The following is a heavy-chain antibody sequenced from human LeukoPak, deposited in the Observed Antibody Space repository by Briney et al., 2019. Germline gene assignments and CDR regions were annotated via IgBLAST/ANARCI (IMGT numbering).Heavy chain of an antibody. D-gene: IGHD6-19*01. Sequence: GGALRLSCAASGFTFSSYSMNWVRQAPGKGLELVSSISSSISYIFYADSVKGRFTISRDSAKHSMYLQMNSPRAEATAVYYCASEHVYSSGWYLVVSDYWGQGTLVTVSS. CDR3: ASEHVYSSGWYLVVSDY. CDR2: ISSSISYI. V-gene: IGHV3-21*01. CDR1: GFTFSSYS. J-gene: IGHJ4*02.